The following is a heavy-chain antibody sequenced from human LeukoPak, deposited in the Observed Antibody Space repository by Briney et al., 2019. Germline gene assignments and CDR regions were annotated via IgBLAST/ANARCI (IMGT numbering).Heavy chain of an antibody. CDR3: AKLGIVVVVAATTWFDP. V-gene: IGHV3-30*18. CDR1: GFTFSVYG. Sequence: GGSLRLSCAASGFTFSVYGMHWVRQAPGKGLEWVAVIANDGSKKVYADSVKGRFTISRDNSKNTLYLQMNSLRAEDTAVYYCAKLGIVVVVAATTWFDPWGQGTLVTVSS. CDR2: IANDGSKK. D-gene: IGHD2-15*01. J-gene: IGHJ5*02.